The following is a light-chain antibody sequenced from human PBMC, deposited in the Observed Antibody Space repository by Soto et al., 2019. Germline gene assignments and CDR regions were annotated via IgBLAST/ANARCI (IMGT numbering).Light chain of an antibody. CDR3: QQYNNWPFT. CDR1: QSVSRN. CDR2: DAS. Sequence: EIVMTQSPATLSVSPGERATLSCRASQSVSRNLAWYQQKPGQPPRLLIYDASTRATGIPARFSGSESGTELTLTISSLQSEDFAVYYCQQYNNWPFTFGPGTKVDIK. V-gene: IGKV3-15*01. J-gene: IGKJ3*01.